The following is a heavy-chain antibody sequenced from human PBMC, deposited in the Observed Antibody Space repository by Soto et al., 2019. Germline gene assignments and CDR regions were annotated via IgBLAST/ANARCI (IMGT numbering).Heavy chain of an antibody. CDR1: GFTFSNAW. D-gene: IGHD1-26*01. CDR3: TTDRGSGSYWLSYYFDY. V-gene: IGHV3-15*01. J-gene: IGHJ4*02. Sequence: PGGSLRLSCAASGFTFSNAWMSWVRQAPGKGLEWVGRIKSKTDGGTTDYAAPVKGRFTISRDDSKNTLYLQMNSLKTEDTAVYYCTTDRGSGSYWLSYYFDYWRQGTLVTVSS. CDR2: IKSKTDGGTT.